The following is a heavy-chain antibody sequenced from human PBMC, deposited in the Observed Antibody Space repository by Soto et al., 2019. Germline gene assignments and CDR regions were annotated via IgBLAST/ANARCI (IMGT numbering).Heavy chain of an antibody. CDR2: IWYDGSNK. Sequence: PGGSLRLSCAASGFTFSSYGMHWVRQAPGKGLEWVAVIWYDGSNKYYADSVKGRFTISRDNSKNTLYLQMNSLRAEDTAVYYCARDGYGSGSYLPLDYWGQGTLVTVPQ. J-gene: IGHJ4*02. CDR1: GFTFSSYG. D-gene: IGHD3-10*01. CDR3: ARDGYGSGSYLPLDY. V-gene: IGHV3-33*01.